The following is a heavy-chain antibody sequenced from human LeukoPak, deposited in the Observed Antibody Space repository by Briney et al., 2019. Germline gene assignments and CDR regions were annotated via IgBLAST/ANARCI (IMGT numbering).Heavy chain of an antibody. CDR3: ARDGLSYTNPNNWFDP. J-gene: IGHJ5*02. Sequence: ASVKVSCKASGYPFTSYYINWVRQAPGQGLEWMGWISAYNGDTNYAQNLQGRVTMTTDTSTDTAYMELRSLRSDVTAVYYCARDGLSYTNPNNWFDPWGQGTLVTVSS. CDR1: GYPFTSYY. V-gene: IGHV1-18*01. D-gene: IGHD2-2*02. CDR2: ISAYNGDT.